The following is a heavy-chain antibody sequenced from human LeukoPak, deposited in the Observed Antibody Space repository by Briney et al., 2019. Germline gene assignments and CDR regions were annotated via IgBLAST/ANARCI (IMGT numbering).Heavy chain of an antibody. Sequence: GGSLRLSCAASGFTFSSYAMHWVRQAPGKGLEYVSAISSNGGSTYYANSVKGRFTISRDNSKNTLYLQMGSLRAEDMAVYYCARGGWELPGYYFDYWGRGTLVTVSS. CDR2: ISSNGGST. D-gene: IGHD1-26*01. J-gene: IGHJ4*02. CDR1: GFTFSSYA. CDR3: ARGGWELPGYYFDY. V-gene: IGHV3-64*01.